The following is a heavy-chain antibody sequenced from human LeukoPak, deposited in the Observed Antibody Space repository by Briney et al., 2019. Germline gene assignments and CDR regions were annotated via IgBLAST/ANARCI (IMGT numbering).Heavy chain of an antibody. D-gene: IGHD6-19*01. J-gene: IGHJ4*02. CDR1: GFMFSNYW. Sequence: PGGSLRLSCAASGFMFSNYWMSWVRQAPGKGLEWVANIKQDGSEKNYVDSVKGRITISRDNAKNFVYLQIDSLRAEDTAMYYCARDGASAVAGAVWGQGTPVTVSS. CDR2: IKQDGSEK. CDR3: ARDGASAVAGAV. V-gene: IGHV3-7*04.